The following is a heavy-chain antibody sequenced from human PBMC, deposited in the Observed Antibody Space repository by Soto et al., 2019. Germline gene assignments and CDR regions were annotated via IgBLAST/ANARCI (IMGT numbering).Heavy chain of an antibody. CDR2: ISYDGSNK. J-gene: IGHJ4*02. CDR3: ANLATMVRGAPFDY. Sequence: QVQLVESGGGVVQPGRSLRLSCAASGFTFSSYGMHWVRQAPGKGLEWVAVISYDGSNKYYADSVKGRFTISRDNSKNTLYLQMNSLRAEDTAVYYCANLATMVRGAPFDYWGQGTLVTVSS. CDR1: GFTFSSYG. D-gene: IGHD3-10*01. V-gene: IGHV3-30*18.